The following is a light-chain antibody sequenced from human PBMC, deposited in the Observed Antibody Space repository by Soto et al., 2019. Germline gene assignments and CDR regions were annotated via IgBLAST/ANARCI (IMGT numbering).Light chain of an antibody. Sequence: DIHMTQVPSSLSASVVYRATITFLASQIMSTDLIWYHRKPVKAPVLIIYVVFSLASGVPSRFSGSGSGTHFTLTISGLQPEDFATYYCQQHFRIPITFGKGTRLEIK. V-gene: IGKV1-39*01. J-gene: IGKJ5*01. CDR3: QQHFRIPIT. CDR2: VVF. CDR1: QIMSTD.